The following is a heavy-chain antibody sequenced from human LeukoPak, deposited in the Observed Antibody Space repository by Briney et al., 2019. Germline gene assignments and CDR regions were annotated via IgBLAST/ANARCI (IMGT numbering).Heavy chain of an antibody. V-gene: IGHV4-34*01. CDR2: INHSGST. J-gene: IGHJ1*01. Sequence: SETLSLTCAVYGGSFSGYYWSWIRQPPGKGLEWIGEINHSGSTNYNPSLKSRVTISVDTSKNQFSLKLSSVTAADTAVYYCARARRGYYLKYFQHWGQGTLVTVSS. D-gene: IGHD3-22*01. CDR3: ARARRGYYLKYFQH. CDR1: GGSFSGYY.